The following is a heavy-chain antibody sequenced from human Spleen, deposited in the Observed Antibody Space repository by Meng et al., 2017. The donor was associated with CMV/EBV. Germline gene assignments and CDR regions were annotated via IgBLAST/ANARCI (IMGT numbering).Heavy chain of an antibody. CDR1: ISSGGYY. Sequence: ISSGGYYWSWIRQHPGKGLEWIGYIYYSGSTYYNPSLKSRVTISVDTSKNQFSLKLSSVTAADTAVYYCARKRYCSSTSCQGVRWFDPWGQGTLVTVSS. J-gene: IGHJ5*02. CDR2: IYYSGST. D-gene: IGHD2-2*01. CDR3: ARKRYCSSTSCQGVRWFDP. V-gene: IGHV4-31*02.